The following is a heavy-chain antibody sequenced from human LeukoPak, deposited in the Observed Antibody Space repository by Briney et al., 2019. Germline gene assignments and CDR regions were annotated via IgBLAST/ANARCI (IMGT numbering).Heavy chain of an antibody. Sequence: GGSLRLSCAASGFTFSSYAMSWVRQAPGKGLEWVSANSGSGGTTYYADSVKGRFTISRDNSKNTLYLQMNSLRAEDTAVYYCAKDPRSYFDFWADWGQGTLVTVSS. J-gene: IGHJ4*02. D-gene: IGHD3-3*01. CDR1: GFTFSSYA. V-gene: IGHV3-23*01. CDR2: NSGSGGTT. CDR3: AKDPRSYFDFWAD.